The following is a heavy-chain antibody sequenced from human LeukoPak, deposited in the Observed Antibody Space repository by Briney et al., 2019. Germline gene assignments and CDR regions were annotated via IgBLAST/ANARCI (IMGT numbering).Heavy chain of an antibody. J-gene: IGHJ4*02. V-gene: IGHV3-23*01. D-gene: IGHD2-15*01. Sequence: GGSLRLSCAASGFTFGSYAMYWVRQAPGKGLEWVSGIFGSGGSAHYADSVKGRFTISRDNSKNKVYLQMDSLRAEDTAIYYCAKTTTGYSSGRYPAWPIDYWGQGTLVTVSS. CDR3: AKTTTGYSSGRYPAWPIDY. CDR1: GFTFGSYA. CDR2: IFGSGGSA.